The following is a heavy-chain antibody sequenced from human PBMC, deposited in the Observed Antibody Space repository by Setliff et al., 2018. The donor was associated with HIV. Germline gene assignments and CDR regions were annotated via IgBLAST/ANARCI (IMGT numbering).Heavy chain of an antibody. V-gene: IGHV3-74*03. CDR1: GLIFSSYE. J-gene: IGHJ5*01. D-gene: IGHD1-7*01. Sequence: PGGSLRLSCAASGLIFSSYEMNWVRQPPGKGLVWVSRINSDASGMTFAEFVKGRFTISRDNGKNMVYLQMNSLRAEDTALYFCARDQSLYDETGTFDSWGQGTLVTVSS. CDR3: ARDQSLYDETGTFDS. CDR2: INSDASGM.